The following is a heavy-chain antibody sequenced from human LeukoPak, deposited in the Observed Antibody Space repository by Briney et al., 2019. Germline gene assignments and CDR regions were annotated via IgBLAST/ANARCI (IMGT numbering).Heavy chain of an antibody. CDR2: IYYSGST. Sequence: PSETLSLTCTVSGGSISSYYWSWLRQPPGKGLEWFGYIYYSGSTNYNPSLNRLVTITVDTSKNQFSLKLSSVTAADTAVYYCARARVTPWYFDLWGRGTLVTVSS. J-gene: IGHJ2*01. V-gene: IGHV4-59*01. D-gene: IGHD4-23*01. CDR1: GGSISSYY. CDR3: ARARVTPWYFDL.